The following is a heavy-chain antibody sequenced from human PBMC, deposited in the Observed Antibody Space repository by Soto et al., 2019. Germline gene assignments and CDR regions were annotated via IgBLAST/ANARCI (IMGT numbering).Heavy chain of an antibody. J-gene: IGHJ4*02. CDR2: INHSGST. D-gene: IGHD2-2*01. V-gene: IGHV4-34*01. CDR3: ARGHCSSTSCHMPN. CDR1: GGSFSGYY. Sequence: SETLSLTCAVYGGSFSGYYWSWIRQPPGKGLEWIGEINHSGSTNYNPSLKSRVTISVDTSKNQFSLKLSSVTAADTAVYYCARGHCSSTSCHMPNWGQGTLVTVSS.